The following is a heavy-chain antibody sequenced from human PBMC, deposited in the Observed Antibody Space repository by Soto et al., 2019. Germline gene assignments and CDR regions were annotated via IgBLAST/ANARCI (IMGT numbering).Heavy chain of an antibody. V-gene: IGHV4-31*03. CDR3: ARGDSSSSPYWYFDL. CDR1: GASISSGGYH. Sequence: SETLSLTCPVSGASISSGGYHWTWIRQHPGKGLEWIGYIYYTGSTYYNPSLKSRVTISEDTSENQFSLTLSSVTAADTAVYYCARGDSSSSPYWYFDLWGRGTLVTVSS. J-gene: IGHJ2*01. CDR2: IYYTGST. D-gene: IGHD6-6*01.